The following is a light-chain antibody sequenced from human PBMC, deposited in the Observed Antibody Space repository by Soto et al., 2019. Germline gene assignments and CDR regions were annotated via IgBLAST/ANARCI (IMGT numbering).Light chain of an antibody. J-gene: IGLJ1*01. CDR3: SSHTSGSTRV. CDR1: SSDVGGYDY. CDR2: EVT. V-gene: IGLV2-14*01. Sequence: QSVLTPPAPLSGSPGQSIAISCTGTSSDVGGYDYVSWYQQHPDKAPKLMIYEVTKRPSGVSNRFSGSKSGNTASLTISGLQPEDEADYYCSSHTSGSTRVFGSGTKVTVL.